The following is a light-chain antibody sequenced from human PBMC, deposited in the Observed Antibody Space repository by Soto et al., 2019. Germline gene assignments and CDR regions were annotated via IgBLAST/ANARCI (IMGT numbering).Light chain of an antibody. Sequence: SYELTQPPSVSVAPGQTARITCGGNGIGSKIVHWYHQRPGQAPVLVVYDDTSRPSGIPERFSGSNSGNTATLTIARVEAGDEADYYCQVWHSSSDRVFGGGTKLTVL. CDR1: GIGSKI. CDR3: QVWHSSSDRV. V-gene: IGLV3-21*02. CDR2: DDT. J-gene: IGLJ3*02.